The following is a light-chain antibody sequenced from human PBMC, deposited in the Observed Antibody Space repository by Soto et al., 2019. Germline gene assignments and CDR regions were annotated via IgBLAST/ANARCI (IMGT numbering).Light chain of an antibody. CDR3: CAYAGSSLYV. J-gene: IGLJ1*01. V-gene: IGLV2-23*01. CDR1: CSDVGSYNL. CDR2: EGS. Sequence: QSALTQPASMSGSPGQSITISCTGTCSDVGSYNLVSWYQQHPGKAPKLMIYEGSKRPSGVSNRFSGSKSGNTASLTISGLQAEDEADYYCCAYAGSSLYVFGTGTKVTVL.